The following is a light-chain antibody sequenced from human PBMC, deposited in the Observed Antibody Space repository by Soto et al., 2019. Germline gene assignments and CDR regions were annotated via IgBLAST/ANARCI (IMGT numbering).Light chain of an antibody. CDR3: SSYTGSTTLGV. CDR1: TSDLGGYNY. Sequence: QSVLTQPSSDSASPGPSISISCTGITSDLGGYNYVSWYQQHPGKAPKLMIYDVTNRPSGVSNRFSGSKSGNTASLTISGLQAEDEADYYCSSYTGSTTLGVFGTGTKVTVL. J-gene: IGLJ1*01. V-gene: IGLV2-14*01. CDR2: DVT.